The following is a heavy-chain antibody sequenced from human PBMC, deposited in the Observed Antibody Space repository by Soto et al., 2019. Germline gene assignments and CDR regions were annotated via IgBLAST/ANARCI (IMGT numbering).Heavy chain of an antibody. CDR1: VGSISSGGYY. CDR2: IYYSGST. D-gene: IGHD3-10*01. J-gene: IGHJ4*02. Sequence: PSETLSLTCTVSVGSISSGGYYWSWIRQHPGKGLEWIGYIYYSGSTYYNPSLKSRVTISVDTSKNQFSLKLSSVTAADTAVYYCARGVVRGVFDYWGQGTLVTVSS. CDR3: ARGVVRGVFDY. V-gene: IGHV4-31*03.